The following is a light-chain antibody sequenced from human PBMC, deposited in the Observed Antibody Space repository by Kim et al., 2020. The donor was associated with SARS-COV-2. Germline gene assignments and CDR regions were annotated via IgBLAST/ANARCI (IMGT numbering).Light chain of an antibody. V-gene: IGLV2-14*03. CDR3: SSYTSSSTWV. J-gene: IGLJ3*02. Sequence: GQSITLSCSGTSSDVGGYNYVSWYQQHPGKAPNLMIYDGSSRPSGVSTCFSGYKSGNTASLTISGLQDEDEADYCCSSYTSSSTWVFGGGTQLTVL. CDR1: SSDVGGYNY. CDR2: DGS.